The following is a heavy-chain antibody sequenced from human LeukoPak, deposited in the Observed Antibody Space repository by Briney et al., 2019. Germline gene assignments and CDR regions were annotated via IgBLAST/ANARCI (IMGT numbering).Heavy chain of an antibody. V-gene: IGHV1-69*04. J-gene: IGHJ6*02. CDR3: ARRWLPQHDYYYYGMDV. CDR2: IIPILGIA. Sequence: VASVKVSCKASGGTFSSYAISWVRQAPGQGLEWMGRIIPILGIANYAQKFQGRVTITADKSTSTAYMELRSLRSDDTAVYYCARRWLPQHDYYYYGMDVWGQGTTVTVSS. D-gene: IGHD5-12*01. CDR1: GGTFSSYA.